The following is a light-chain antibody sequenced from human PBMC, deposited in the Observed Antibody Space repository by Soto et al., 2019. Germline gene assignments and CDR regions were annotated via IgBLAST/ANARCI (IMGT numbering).Light chain of an antibody. CDR2: GAS. Sequence: EVVLSQSPATLTVSPGESATLSCRASPSVYNNLAWYQQKPGQAPRLLIYGASTRATGVPDRFSGSGSGADFTLSISRLEPEDFAVYYCQHYGTSSPFTFGPGTKVDI. CDR1: PSVYNN. CDR3: QHYGTSSPFT. J-gene: IGKJ3*01. V-gene: IGKV3-20*01.